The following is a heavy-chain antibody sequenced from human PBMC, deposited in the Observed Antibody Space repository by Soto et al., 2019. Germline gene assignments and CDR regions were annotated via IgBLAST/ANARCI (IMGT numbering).Heavy chain of an antibody. D-gene: IGHD6-19*01. CDR2: INAGNGNT. CDR3: ARAVAVPADFDY. J-gene: IGHJ4*02. CDR1: GFNFPTFW. V-gene: IGHV1-3*01. Sequence: GESLKISCKHSGFNFPTFWIAWVRQAPGQRLEWMGWINAGNGNTKYSQKFQGRVTITRDTSASTAYMELSSLRSEDTAVYYCARAVAVPADFDYWGQGTLVTVSS.